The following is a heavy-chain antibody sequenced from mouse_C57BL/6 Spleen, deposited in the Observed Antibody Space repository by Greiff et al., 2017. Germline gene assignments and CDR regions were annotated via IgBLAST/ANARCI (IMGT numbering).Heavy chain of an antibody. CDR3: TATMITTRYFDV. Sequence: DVKLVESGGGLVQPGGSMKLSCVASGFTFSNYWMNWVRQSPEKGLEWVAQIRLKSDNYATHYAESVKGRFTISRDDSKSSVYLQMNNLRAEDTGIYYCTATMITTRYFDVWGTGTTVTVSS. J-gene: IGHJ1*03. D-gene: IGHD2-4*01. V-gene: IGHV6-3*01. CDR2: IRLKSDNYAT. CDR1: GFTFSNYW.